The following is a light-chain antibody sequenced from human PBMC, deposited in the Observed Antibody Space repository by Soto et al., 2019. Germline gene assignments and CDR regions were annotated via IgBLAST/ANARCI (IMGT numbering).Light chain of an antibody. CDR3: SSYTSSSSRV. Sequence: QSVLTQPAPVSGSPGQSITISCTGTSSDVGGYNSVSWYQQHPGKAPKLVIYEVTNRPSGISNRFSGSKSGNTASLTISGLQAEDEADYYCSSYTSSSSRVYGNGTKVTVL. CDR2: EVT. CDR1: SSDVGGYNS. V-gene: IGLV2-14*01. J-gene: IGLJ1*01.